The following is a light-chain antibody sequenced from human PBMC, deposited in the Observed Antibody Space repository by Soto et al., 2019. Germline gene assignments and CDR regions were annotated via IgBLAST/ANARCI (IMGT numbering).Light chain of an antibody. V-gene: IGKV3-20*01. J-gene: IGKJ1*01. CDR2: GAS. Sequence: EIVLTQSPGTLSLSPGERATLSCRASQSLSGNYVAWYQQKPGQAPRLLIYGASIRATGIPDRFAGSGSGPDFSLTGSRLEPEDFGVYYCQRRGSSPTFGPGTKVEIK. CDR3: QRRGSSPT. CDR1: QSLSGNY.